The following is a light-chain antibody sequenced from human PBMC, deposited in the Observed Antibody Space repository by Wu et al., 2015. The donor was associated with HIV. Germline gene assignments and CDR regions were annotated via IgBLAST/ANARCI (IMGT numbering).Light chain of an antibody. Sequence: DIQLTQSPSSLSASVGDRVTITCRASQGIGNYLAWFQQRPGKVPKPLIFAASTLQSGVPSRFSGSGSGTYFTLTINSLQPEDVATYYCQKYDSAPWTFGQGTKVEIK. CDR2: AAS. CDR1: QGIGNY. V-gene: IGKV1-27*01. J-gene: IGKJ1*01. CDR3: QKYDSAPWT.